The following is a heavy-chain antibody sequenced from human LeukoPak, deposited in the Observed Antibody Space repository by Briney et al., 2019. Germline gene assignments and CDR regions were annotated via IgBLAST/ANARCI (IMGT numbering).Heavy chain of an antibody. J-gene: IGHJ3*02. CDR1: GFTFSSYS. D-gene: IGHD3-22*01. CDR2: ISSSSSYI. CDR3: ARDGDYYDSRGDAFDI. V-gene: IGHV3-21*01. Sequence: WGSLRLSCAASGFTFSSYSMNWVRQAPGKGLEWVSSISSSSSYIYYADSVKGRFTISRDNAKNSLYLQINSLRAEDTAVYYCARDGDYYDSRGDAFDIWGQGAMVTVAS.